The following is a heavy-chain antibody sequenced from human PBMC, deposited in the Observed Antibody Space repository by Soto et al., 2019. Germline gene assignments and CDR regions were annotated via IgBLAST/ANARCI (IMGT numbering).Heavy chain of an antibody. D-gene: IGHD2-21*01. V-gene: IGHV4-39*01. Sequence: PSETLSLTCTVSGGSISSSSYYWGWIRQPPGKGLEWIGSIYYSGSTYYNPSLKSRVTISVDTSKNQFSLKLSSVTAADTAVYYCARQQKVMFFDYWGQGTLVTVSS. CDR1: GGSISSSSYY. CDR3: ARQQKVMFFDY. J-gene: IGHJ4*02. CDR2: IYYSGST.